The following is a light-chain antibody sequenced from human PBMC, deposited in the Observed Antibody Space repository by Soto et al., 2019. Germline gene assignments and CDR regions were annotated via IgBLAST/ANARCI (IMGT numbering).Light chain of an antibody. Sequence: QSALTQPASVSGSPGQSITISCTGTSSDVGGYNYVSWYQQHPGKAPKLMIYDVSNRPSGVSNRFSGSKSGNTASLTISGLQDEDEAAYYCSSYTSSSTLWVFGGGTKLTVL. J-gene: IGLJ3*02. CDR3: SSYTSSSTLWV. CDR1: SSDVGGYNY. V-gene: IGLV2-14*01. CDR2: DVS.